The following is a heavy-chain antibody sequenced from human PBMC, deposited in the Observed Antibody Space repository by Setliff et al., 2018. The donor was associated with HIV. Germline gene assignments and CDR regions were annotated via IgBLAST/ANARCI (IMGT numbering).Heavy chain of an antibody. V-gene: IGHV4-34*01. D-gene: IGHD3-10*01. CDR3: ARGRMGYYGSGSYLP. J-gene: IGHJ5*02. Sequence: SETLSLTCAVYGGSFSGYYWSWVRQPPGKGLEWIGEVNHSGSTNSNPSLKSRVTISADTSKNQFSLKLTSVTAADTAVYYCARGRMGYYGSGSYLPWGQGMLVTVSS. CDR1: GGSFSGYY. CDR2: VNHSGST.